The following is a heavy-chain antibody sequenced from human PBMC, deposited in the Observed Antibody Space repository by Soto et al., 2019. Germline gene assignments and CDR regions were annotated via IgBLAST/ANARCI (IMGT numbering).Heavy chain of an antibody. J-gene: IGHJ6*02. D-gene: IGHD6-13*01. CDR2: ISAYNGNT. CDR1: GGTFSSYA. Sequence: ASVKVSCKASGGTFSSYAISWVRQAPGQGLEWMGWISAYNGNTNYAQKFQGRVTMTTDTSTSTAYMELRSLRSDDTAVYYCARGRRIAAAGLYYYYGMDVWGQGTTVTVSS. V-gene: IGHV1-18*01. CDR3: ARGRRIAAAGLYYYYGMDV.